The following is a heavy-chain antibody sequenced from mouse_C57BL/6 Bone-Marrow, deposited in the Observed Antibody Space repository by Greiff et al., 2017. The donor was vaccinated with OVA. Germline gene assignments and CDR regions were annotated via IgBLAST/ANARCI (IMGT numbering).Heavy chain of an antibody. Sequence: EVQVVESGGGLVQPKGSLKLSCAASGFSFNTYAMNWVRQAPGKGLEWVARIRSKSNNYATYYADSVKDRFTISRDDSESMLYLQMNNLKTEDTAMYYCVRQGWYFDVWGTGTTVTVSS. CDR2: IRSKSNNYAT. J-gene: IGHJ1*03. V-gene: IGHV10-1*01. CDR1: GFSFNTYA. CDR3: VRQGWYFDV.